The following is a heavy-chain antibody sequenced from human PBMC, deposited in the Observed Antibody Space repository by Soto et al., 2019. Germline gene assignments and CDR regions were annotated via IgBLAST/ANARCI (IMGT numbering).Heavy chain of an antibody. J-gene: IGHJ4*02. CDR3: AQDRGCSVSTCYQDY. CDR2: ISRSRGST. CDR1: GFTFSDYG. D-gene: IGHD2-2*01. Sequence: GGSLRLSCTASGFTFSDYGLSWVRQPPGKGLEWVARISRSRGSTTYYAGPVKGRFTISRDNSKNTLYLQMNSPRVEDTAVYYCAQDRGCSVSTCYQDYWGPGTLVTVSS. V-gene: IGHV3-23*01.